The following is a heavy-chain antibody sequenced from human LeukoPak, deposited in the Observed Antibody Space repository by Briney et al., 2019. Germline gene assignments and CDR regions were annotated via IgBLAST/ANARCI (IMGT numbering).Heavy chain of an antibody. CDR2: TSNHGNDG. J-gene: IGHJ4*02. CDR3: TRDRGAMNDFDY. Sequence: GGSLRLSCTDSGFIFSSYAMHWVRQSPGKGLEWVAVTSNHGNDGFYADSVKGRFTISRDNSKKTLYLQMDSLRPEDTGVYYCTRDRGAMNDFDYWGQGTLVTVSS. D-gene: IGHD2-2*01. V-gene: IGHV3-30*01. CDR1: GFIFSSYA.